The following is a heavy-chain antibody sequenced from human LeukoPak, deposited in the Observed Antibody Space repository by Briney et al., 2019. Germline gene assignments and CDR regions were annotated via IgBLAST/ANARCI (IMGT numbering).Heavy chain of an antibody. V-gene: IGHV4-39*07. D-gene: IGHD6-13*01. J-gene: IGHJ5*02. Sequence: KPSETLSLTCTVPGGSISSSSYYWGWIRQPPGKGLEWIGSIYYSGSTYYNPSLKSRVTISVDTSKNQFSLKLSSVTAADTAVYYCARGQHWFDPWGQGTLVTVSS. CDR1: GGSISSSSYY. CDR3: ARGQHWFDP. CDR2: IYYSGST.